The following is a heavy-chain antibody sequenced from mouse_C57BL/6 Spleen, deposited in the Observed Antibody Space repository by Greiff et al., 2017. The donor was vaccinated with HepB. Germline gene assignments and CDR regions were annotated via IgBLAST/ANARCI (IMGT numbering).Heavy chain of an antibody. V-gene: IGHV1-54*01. J-gene: IGHJ4*01. D-gene: IGHD2-2*01. CDR3: ARGGLLWLRRGAMDY. Sequence: QVQLQQSGAELVRPGTSVKVSCKASGYAFTNYLIEWVKQRPGQGLEWIGVINPGSGGTNYNEKFKGKATLTADKSSSTAYMQLSSLTSEDSAVYFCARGGLLWLRRGAMDYWGQGTSVTVSS. CDR2: INPGSGGT. CDR1: GYAFTNYL.